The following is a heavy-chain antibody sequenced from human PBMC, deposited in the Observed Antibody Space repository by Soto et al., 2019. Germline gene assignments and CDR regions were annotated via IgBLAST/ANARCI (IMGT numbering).Heavy chain of an antibody. CDR3: ARLGFGQLYYQLINY. Sequence: SETLSLTCTVCGGSISSYYWSWIRKPPGKGLEWIGYIYYSGSTYYNPSLKSRVTISVDTSKNQFSLKLSSVTAADTAVYYCARLGFGQLYYQLINYWGQGTLVTVSS. V-gene: IGHV4-59*08. CDR2: IYYSGST. D-gene: IGHD3-10*01. CDR1: GGSISSYY. J-gene: IGHJ4*02.